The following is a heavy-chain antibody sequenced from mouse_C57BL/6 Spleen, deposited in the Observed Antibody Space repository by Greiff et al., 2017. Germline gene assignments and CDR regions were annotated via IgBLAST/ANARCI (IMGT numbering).Heavy chain of an antibody. CDR2: IDPSDSYT. Sequence: VQLQQPGAELVMPGASVKLSCKASGYTFTSYWMHWVKQRPGQGLEWIGEIDPSDSYTNYNQKFKGKSTLTVEKSSSTAYMQLSSLTSRDSAVYYCARSGVVYFDYWGQGTTLTVSS. V-gene: IGHV1-69*01. CDR3: ARSGVVYFDY. D-gene: IGHD1-1*01. J-gene: IGHJ2*01. CDR1: GYTFTSYW.